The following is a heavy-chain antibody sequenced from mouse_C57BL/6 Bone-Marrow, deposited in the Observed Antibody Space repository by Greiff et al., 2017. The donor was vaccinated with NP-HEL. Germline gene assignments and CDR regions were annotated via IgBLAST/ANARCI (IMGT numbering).Heavy chain of an antibody. CDR3: TATGTFFYYYAMDY. CDR1: GYTFTSYW. CDR2: IYPGNSDT. V-gene: IGHV1-5*01. Sequence: EVQLQQSGTVLARPGASVKMSCKTSGYTFTSYWMHWVKQRPGQGLEWIGAIYPGNSDTSYNQTFKGKAKLTAVTSASTAYMELSSLTNEDSAVYYCTATGTFFYYYAMDYWGQGTSVTVSS. J-gene: IGHJ4*01. D-gene: IGHD4-1*02.